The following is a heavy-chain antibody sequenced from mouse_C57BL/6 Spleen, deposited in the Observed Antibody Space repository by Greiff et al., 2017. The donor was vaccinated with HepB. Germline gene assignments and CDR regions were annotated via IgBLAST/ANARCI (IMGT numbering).Heavy chain of an antibody. J-gene: IGHJ4*01. CDR1: GYTFTSYG. Sequence: VQRVESGAELARPGASVKLSCKASGYTFTSYGISWVKQRTGQGLEWIGEIYPRSGNTYYNEKFKGKATLTADKSSSTAYMELRSLTSEDSAVYFCAPQGAMDYWGQGTSVTVSS. CDR3: APQGAMDY. CDR2: IYPRSGNT. D-gene: IGHD3-1*01. V-gene: IGHV1-81*01.